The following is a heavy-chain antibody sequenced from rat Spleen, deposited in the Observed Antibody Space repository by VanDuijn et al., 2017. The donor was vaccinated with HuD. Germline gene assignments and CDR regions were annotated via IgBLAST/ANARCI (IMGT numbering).Heavy chain of an antibody. J-gene: IGHJ3*01. CDR3: TTTPSHGAPPAY. CDR1: RFTFTNYG. CDR2: VSYDGSST. Sequence: EVQLVESGGGSVQPGRSVKLSCAASRFTFTNYGMAWVRQAPKKGLEWVAYVSYDGSSTYYRDSVKGRFTFSRDNAKSTLYLQMESLRSEDTATYYDTTTPSHGAPPAYGGQGTLVTVSS. D-gene: IGHD1-11*01. V-gene: IGHV5-20*01.